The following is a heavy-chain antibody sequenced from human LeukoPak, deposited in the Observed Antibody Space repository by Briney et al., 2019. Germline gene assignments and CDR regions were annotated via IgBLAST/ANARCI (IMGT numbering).Heavy chain of an antibody. D-gene: IGHD6-19*01. J-gene: IGHJ6*03. CDR1: GGSISSGSYY. Sequence: SQTLSLTCTVSGGSISSGSYYWSWIRQPPGKGLEWIGYIYYSGSTNYNPSLKSRVTISVDTSKNQFSLKLSSVTAADTAVYYCARGPPSYSSGWWPEYYYYYYMDVWGKGTTVTVSS. V-gene: IGHV4-61*01. CDR2: IYYSGST. CDR3: ARGPPSYSSGWWPEYYYYYYMDV.